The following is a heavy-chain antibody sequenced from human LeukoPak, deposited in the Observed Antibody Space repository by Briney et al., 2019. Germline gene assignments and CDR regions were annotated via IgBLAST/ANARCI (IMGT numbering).Heavy chain of an antibody. CDR1: GGSISGGGFY. CDR2: IYDNGST. J-gene: IGHJ3*02. CDR3: ASGPTLQDAFDI. V-gene: IGHV4-31*03. D-gene: IGHD2/OR15-2a*01. Sequence: PSQTLSLTCIVSGGSISGGGFYWSWLRLHPGKGLVWLAYIYDNGSTYYNPSLKSRLIISIDTSKNQFSLQLSSVTAADTALYFCASGPTLQDAFDIWGQGTLVTVSS.